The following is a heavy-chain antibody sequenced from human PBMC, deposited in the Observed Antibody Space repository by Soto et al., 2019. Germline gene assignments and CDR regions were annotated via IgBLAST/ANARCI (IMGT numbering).Heavy chain of an antibody. CDR2: IIPIFDTA. CDR1: GGTFSSYA. D-gene: IGHD2-2*01. J-gene: IGHJ6*02. Sequence: QVQLVQSGAEVKKPGSSVKVSCKASGGTFSSYAISWVRQAPGQGLEWMGGIIPIFDTANYAQKFQGRVTNTADESTSTDYMELSSLRSEDTAVYYCARHDCISSSCYYYYYYGMDVWGQGTTVTVSS. V-gene: IGHV1-69*12. CDR3: ARHDCISSSCYYYYYYGMDV.